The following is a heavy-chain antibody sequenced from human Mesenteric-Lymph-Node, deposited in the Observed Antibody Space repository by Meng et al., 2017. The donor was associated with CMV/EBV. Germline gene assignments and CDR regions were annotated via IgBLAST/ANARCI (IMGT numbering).Heavy chain of an antibody. CDR1: GFTFSSYA. D-gene: IGHD3-3*01. Sequence: GESLKISCAASGFTFSSYAMHWVRQAPGKGLEWVAVISYDGSNKYYADSVKGRFTISRDNSKNTLYLQMNSLRAEDTAVYYCARATELRFLEYFDYWGQGTLVTVSS. V-gene: IGHV3-30-3*01. J-gene: IGHJ4*02. CDR3: ARATELRFLEYFDY. CDR2: ISYDGSNK.